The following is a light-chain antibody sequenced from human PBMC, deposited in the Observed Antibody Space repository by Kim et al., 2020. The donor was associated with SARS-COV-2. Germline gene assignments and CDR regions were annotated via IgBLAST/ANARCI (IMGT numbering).Light chain of an antibody. CDR2: GAS. J-gene: IGKJ4*01. CDR1: QSVSSSY. Sequence: PGERVTLSCRASQSVSSSYLTWYQQKHGQAPRLLIYGASSRATGIPARFSGSGSGTDFTLTISSLQPEDFAVYYCQQDYNLLTFGGGTKVEIK. V-gene: IGKV3D-7*01. CDR3: QQDYNLLT.